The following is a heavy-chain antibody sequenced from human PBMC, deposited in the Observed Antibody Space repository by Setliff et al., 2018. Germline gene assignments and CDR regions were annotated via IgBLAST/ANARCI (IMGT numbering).Heavy chain of an antibody. CDR3: ARINMVRGVPPHLDY. V-gene: IGHV2-5*01. CDR2: IYWSEDK. J-gene: IGHJ4*02. CDR1: GLSLSSSGVG. D-gene: IGHD3-10*01. Sequence: SGPTLVNPTQTLTLTCTFSGLSLSSSGVGVGWIRQPPGKALEWLAFIYWSEDKRYSPSLKSRLTITKDTSKNQVVLTMTNMDPVDTATYYCARINMVRGVPPHLDYWGQGTLVTVSS.